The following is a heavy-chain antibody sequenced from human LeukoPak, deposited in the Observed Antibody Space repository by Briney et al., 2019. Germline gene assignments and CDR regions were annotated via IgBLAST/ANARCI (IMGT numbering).Heavy chain of an antibody. J-gene: IGHJ4*02. CDR2: ISGYNGNT. CDR1: GYTFTSYG. CDR3: ARADIRAIASSGWYGFDY. Sequence: GASVKVSCKASGYTFTSYGISWVRQAPGQGLEWMGWISGYNGNTNYAQKLQGRVTMTTDTSTSTAYMEPKSLRSDDTAVYYCARADIRAIASSGWYGFDYWGQGTLVTVSS. V-gene: IGHV1-18*01. D-gene: IGHD6-19*01.